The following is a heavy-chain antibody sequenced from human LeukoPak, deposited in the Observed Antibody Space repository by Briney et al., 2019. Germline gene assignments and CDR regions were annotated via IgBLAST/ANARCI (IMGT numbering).Heavy chain of an antibody. V-gene: IGHV3-23*01. Sequence: GGSLRLSCAASGFTFSSYAMSWVRQAPGKGLEWVSAISGSGGSTYYADSVKGRFTISRDNSKNTLYLQMNSLRAEDTAVYYCAQYYHDSSGYLDPFDYWGQGTLVTVSS. J-gene: IGHJ4*02. CDR1: GFTFSSYA. CDR3: AQYYHDSSGYLDPFDY. D-gene: IGHD3-22*01. CDR2: ISGSGGST.